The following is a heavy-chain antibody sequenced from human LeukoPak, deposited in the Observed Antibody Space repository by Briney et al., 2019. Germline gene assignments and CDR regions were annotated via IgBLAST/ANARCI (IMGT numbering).Heavy chain of an antibody. V-gene: IGHV3-48*03. CDR3: AELGITMIGGV. CDR2: ISSSGSTI. J-gene: IGHJ6*04. Sequence: GGSLRLSCAASGFNFNTYEMNWVRQAPGKGLEWVSYISSSGSTIYYADSVKGRFTISRDNAKNSLYLQMNSLRAEDTAVYYCAELGITMIGGVWGKGTTVTISS. D-gene: IGHD3-10*02. CDR1: GFNFNTYE.